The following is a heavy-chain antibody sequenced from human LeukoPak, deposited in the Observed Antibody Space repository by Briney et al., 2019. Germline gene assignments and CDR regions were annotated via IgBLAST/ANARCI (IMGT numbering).Heavy chain of an antibody. CDR1: GYTFTGYY. CDR3: ARWTTTYLDY. D-gene: IGHD4-11*01. Sequence: ASVKVSCTASGYTFTGYYMHWVRQAPGQGLEWMGWINPNSGGTNYAQKFQGRVSMTTDTSTSTAYMELRSLRSEDSAVYYCARWTTTYLDYWGQGTLVTVSS. V-gene: IGHV1-2*02. CDR2: INPNSGGT. J-gene: IGHJ4*02.